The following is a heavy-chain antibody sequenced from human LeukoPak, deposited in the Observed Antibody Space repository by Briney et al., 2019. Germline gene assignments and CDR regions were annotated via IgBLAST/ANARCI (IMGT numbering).Heavy chain of an antibody. V-gene: IGHV3-64*01. D-gene: IGHD1-26*01. CDR1: GFTFSSYA. CDR2: ISSSGGST. CDR3: ATSPREWELPAFDY. Sequence: PGGSLRLSCAASGFTFSSYAMHWVRQAPGKGLEYVSAISSSGGSTYYANSVKGRLTISRDNSKNTLYLQMGSLRAEDMAVYYCATSPREWELPAFDYWGQGTLVTVSS. J-gene: IGHJ4*02.